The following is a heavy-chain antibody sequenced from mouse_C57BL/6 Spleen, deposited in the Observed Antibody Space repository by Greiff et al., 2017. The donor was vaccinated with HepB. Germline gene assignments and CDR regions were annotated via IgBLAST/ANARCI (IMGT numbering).Heavy chain of an antibody. CDR1: GYTFTSYW. Sequence: QVQLQQPGAELVMPGASVKLSCKASGYTFTSYWMHWVKQRPGQGLEWIGEIDPSDSYTNYNQKFKGKSTLTVDKSSSTAYMQLSSLTSEDSAVYYCASGNHGYDYAMDYWGQGTSVTVS. D-gene: IGHD2-2*01. CDR2: IDPSDSYT. CDR3: ASGNHGYDYAMDY. V-gene: IGHV1-69*01. J-gene: IGHJ4*01.